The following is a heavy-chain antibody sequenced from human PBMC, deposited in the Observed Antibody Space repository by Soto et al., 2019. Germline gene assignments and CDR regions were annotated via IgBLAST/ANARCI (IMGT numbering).Heavy chain of an antibody. J-gene: IGHJ5*02. V-gene: IGHV4-34*01. Sequence: QVQLQQWGAGLLKPSETLSLTCAVYGGSFRGYYWSWIRQPPGKGLEWIGEINHSGSTNYNPSLKSRVTISVDTSKNPCSLKLSSVTAADTAVYYCARVLPGYYYGSGSYYSPWGQGTLVTVSS. D-gene: IGHD3-10*01. CDR1: GGSFRGYY. CDR3: ARVLPGYYYGSGSYYSP. CDR2: INHSGST.